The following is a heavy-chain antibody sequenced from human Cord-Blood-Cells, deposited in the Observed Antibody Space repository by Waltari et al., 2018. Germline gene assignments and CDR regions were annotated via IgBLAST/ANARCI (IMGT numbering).Heavy chain of an antibody. V-gene: IGHV4-34*01. D-gene: IGHD6-13*01. J-gene: IGHJ4*02. Sequence: QVQLQQWGAGLLKPSETLSLTCAAYGGSFRGYYWSWIRQHPGKGVEWIGEITNSGSTNYTPALTSRVTISVDTSKNQVSLKLSSVTAADTAVYYCARGSSAGQQLEILFDYWGQGTLVTVSS. CDR2: ITNSGST. CDR1: GGSFRGYY. CDR3: ARGSSAGQQLEILFDY.